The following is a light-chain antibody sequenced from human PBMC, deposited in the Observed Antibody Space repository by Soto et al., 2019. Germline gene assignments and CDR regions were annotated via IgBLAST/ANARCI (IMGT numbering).Light chain of an antibody. Sequence: EIVLTQSPGTLSLSPGERATLSCRASQSISSSYLAWYQQKAGQAPRLLIYGASTRATGIPARFSGSGSGTEFTLTISSLQSEDIAVYYCQQYSIWRTFGQGTKVDIK. CDR1: QSISSSY. CDR2: GAS. J-gene: IGKJ1*01. CDR3: QQYSIWRT. V-gene: IGKV3-15*01.